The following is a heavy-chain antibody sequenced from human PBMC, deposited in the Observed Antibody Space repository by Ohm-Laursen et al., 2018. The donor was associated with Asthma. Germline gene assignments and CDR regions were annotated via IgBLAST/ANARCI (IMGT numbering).Heavy chain of an antibody. CDR1: GFTFSSYG. J-gene: IGHJ6*02. CDR3: AKDLRDSYGFLYYYGMDV. D-gene: IGHD5-18*01. V-gene: IGHV3-NL1*01. CDR2: IYSGGST. Sequence: SLRLSCAASGFTFSSYGMHWVRQAPGKGLEWVSVIYSGGSTYYADSVKGRFTISRDNSKNTLYLQMNSLRAEDTAVYYCAKDLRDSYGFLYYYGMDVWGQGTTVTVSS.